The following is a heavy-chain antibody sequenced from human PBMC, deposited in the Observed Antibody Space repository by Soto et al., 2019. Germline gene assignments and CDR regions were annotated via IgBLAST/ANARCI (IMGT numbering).Heavy chain of an antibody. Sequence: VGSLRLSCAASGFTFGDYDGSWIRQAPGKGLERVSYISSSGSTIYYADSVKGRFTISRDNAKNSLYLQMNSLRAEDTAVYYCARDDYDFWSGYYTGHAFDIWGQGTMVTVSS. J-gene: IGHJ3*02. V-gene: IGHV3-11*01. CDR3: ARDDYDFWSGYYTGHAFDI. D-gene: IGHD3-3*01. CDR1: GFTFGDYD. CDR2: ISSSGSTI.